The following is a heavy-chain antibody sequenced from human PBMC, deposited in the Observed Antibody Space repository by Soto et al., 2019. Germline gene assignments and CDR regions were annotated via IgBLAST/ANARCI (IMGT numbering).Heavy chain of an antibody. J-gene: IGHJ4*02. CDR3: VYMTRVTKFDY. Sequence: QVQLQESGPGLVKASQTLSLNCAVSGASMSTTGYYWSWIRHLPGKGLEWIGYIYHTGSAYHSPYLKSRLTMSVDTSKNQFSLKLSAVTAADTAVYYCVYMTRVTKFDYWGQGTLVTVSS. CDR1: GASMSTTGYY. CDR2: IYHTGSA. D-gene: IGHD4-17*01. V-gene: IGHV4-31*11.